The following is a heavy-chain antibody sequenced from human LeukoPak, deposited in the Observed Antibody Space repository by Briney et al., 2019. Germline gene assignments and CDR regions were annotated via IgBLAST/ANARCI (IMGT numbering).Heavy chain of an antibody. D-gene: IGHD2-2*01. CDR2: ISWNSGSI. J-gene: IGHJ6*02. Sequence: GRSLRHSCAASGFTFDDYAMHWVRQAPGKGLEWVSGISWNSGSIGYADSVKGRFTISRDNAKNSLYLQMNSLRAEDTALYYCAKDILDGGYCSSTSCQEEHYYGMDVWGQGTTVTVSS. CDR3: AKDILDGGYCSSTSCQEEHYYGMDV. V-gene: IGHV3-9*01. CDR1: GFTFDDYA.